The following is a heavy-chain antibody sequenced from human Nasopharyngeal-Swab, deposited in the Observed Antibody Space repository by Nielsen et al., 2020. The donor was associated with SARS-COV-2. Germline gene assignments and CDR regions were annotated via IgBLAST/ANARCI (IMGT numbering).Heavy chain of an antibody. CDR1: GCTFRSYA. J-gene: IGHJ6*03. V-gene: IGHV3-64D*06. CDR3: ATGSTTVVTPEYYYYMDV. D-gene: IGHD4-23*01. Sequence: GGSLRLSWSASGCTFRSYAMHWVRQAPGKGLEYVSAISSNGGSTYYADSVKGRFTISRDNSKNTLYPQMSSLRAEDTAVYYCATGSTTVVTPEYYYYMDVWGKGTTVTVSS. CDR2: ISSNGGST.